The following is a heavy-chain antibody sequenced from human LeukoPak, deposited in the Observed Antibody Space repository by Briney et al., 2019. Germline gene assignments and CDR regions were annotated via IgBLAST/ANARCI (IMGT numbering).Heavy chain of an antibody. J-gene: IGHJ3*02. Sequence: KTGGSLRLSCAASGFTFSDYYMNWIRQAPGKGLEWGSYISSSGSTIYYADSVKGRFTISRDNAKNSLDLQMNSLRAEDTAVYYCAKIPLVAVAGPPYDVFDIWGQGTMVIVSS. CDR1: GFTFSDYY. CDR2: ISSSGSTI. V-gene: IGHV3-11*04. CDR3: AKIPLVAVAGPPYDVFDI. D-gene: IGHD6-19*01.